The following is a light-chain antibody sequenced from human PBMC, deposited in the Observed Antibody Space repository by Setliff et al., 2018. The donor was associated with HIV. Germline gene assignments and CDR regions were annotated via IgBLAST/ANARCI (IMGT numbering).Light chain of an antibody. V-gene: IGLV2-14*03. Sequence: QSVLAQPASVSGSPGQSITISCSGTSSDVGSYNFVSWYEQHPGKAPKLMSYDVSKRPSGVSNRFSGSKSGNTASLTISVLQAEDEADYYCSSYTSRNTYVFGTGTKVTVL. J-gene: IGLJ1*01. CDR2: DVS. CDR3: SSYTSRNTYV. CDR1: SSDVGSYNF.